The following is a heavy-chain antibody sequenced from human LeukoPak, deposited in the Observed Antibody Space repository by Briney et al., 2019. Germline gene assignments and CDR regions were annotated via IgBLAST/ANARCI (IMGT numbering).Heavy chain of an antibody. J-gene: IGHJ4*02. D-gene: IGHD5-18*01. CDR1: GFTFEYYT. V-gene: IGHV3-43*01. Sequence: PGGSLRLSCAASGFTFEYYTMYWVRQGPEKGLEWVSLISMDGVNTFYADSVKGRFTISRDNNKNSLYLQMNGLRTDDTGLYYCVKGRRRGYAYGTLESWGQGTLVTVSS. CDR2: ISMDGVNT. CDR3: VKGRRRGYAYGTLES.